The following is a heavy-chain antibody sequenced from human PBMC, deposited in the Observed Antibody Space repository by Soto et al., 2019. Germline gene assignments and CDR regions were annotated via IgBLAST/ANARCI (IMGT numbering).Heavy chain of an antibody. CDR1: GDSVSSNSAA. V-gene: IGHV6-1*01. Sequence: SQTLSLTCAISGDSVSSNSAAWNWIRQSPSRGLEGLGRTYYRSKWYNDYAVSVKSRITINPDTSKNQFSLQLNSVTPEDTGVNYFARVGAVAGWFDAWGPGTLVTVPS. CDR2: TYYRSKWYN. J-gene: IGHJ5*02. CDR3: ARVGAVAGWFDA. D-gene: IGHD6-19*01.